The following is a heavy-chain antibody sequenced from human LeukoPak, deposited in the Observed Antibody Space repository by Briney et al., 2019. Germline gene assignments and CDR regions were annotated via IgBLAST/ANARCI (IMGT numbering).Heavy chain of an antibody. V-gene: IGHV3-30*04. CDR2: ISYDGSTK. J-gene: IGHJ4*02. CDR1: GFTLSTYA. D-gene: IGHD1-26*01. Sequence: PGGSLRLSCAASGFTLSTYAIHWVRQAPGKGLERVAVISYDGSTKNYADSVKGRFTISRDNSKNTLNLQMNSLRAEDTAVYYCARSPGILGANYFDYWGQGTLVTVSS. CDR3: ARSPGILGANYFDY.